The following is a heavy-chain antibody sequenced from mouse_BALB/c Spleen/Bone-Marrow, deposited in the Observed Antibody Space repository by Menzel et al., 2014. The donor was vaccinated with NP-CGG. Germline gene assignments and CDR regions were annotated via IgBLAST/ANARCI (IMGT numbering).Heavy chain of an antibody. J-gene: IGHJ2*01. CDR3: ARSDGFDY. Sequence: VQLQQSGAELVRPGVSVKISCKGSGYTFTDYALHWVKQSHAKSLEWIGIISTYYGDASYNQKFKGEAAMTVDKSSSTAYMELARLTSEDSAIYYCARSDGFDYWGQGTTLTVSS. D-gene: IGHD2-3*01. CDR1: GYTFTDYA. V-gene: IGHV1S137*01. CDR2: ISTYYGDA.